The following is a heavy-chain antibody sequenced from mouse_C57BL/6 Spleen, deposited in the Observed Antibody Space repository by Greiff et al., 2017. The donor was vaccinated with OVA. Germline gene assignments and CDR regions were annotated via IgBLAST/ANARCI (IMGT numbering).Heavy chain of an antibody. CDR3: TRYGWLGAWFAY. CDR1: GYTFTDYE. J-gene: IGHJ3*01. Sequence: VQGVESGAELVRPGASVTLSCKASGYTFTDYEMHWVKQTPVHGLEWIGAIDPETGGTAYNQKFKGKAILTADKSSSTAYMELRSLTSEDSAVYYCTRYGWLGAWFAYWGQGTLVTVSA. V-gene: IGHV1-15*01. CDR2: IDPETGGT. D-gene: IGHD2-3*01.